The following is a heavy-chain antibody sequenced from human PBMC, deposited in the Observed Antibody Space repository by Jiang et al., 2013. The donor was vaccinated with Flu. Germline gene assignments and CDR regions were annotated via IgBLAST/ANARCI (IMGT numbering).Heavy chain of an antibody. Sequence: QLVESGGGLVQPGGSLKLSCAASGFTFRGSIIHWVRQASGKGLEWVGRIGGRYNTDATEHAASVKGRFTISRDDSKNTAYLQMNSLKTEDTAVYYCTRDANWALEYWGQGTPVTVSS. D-gene: IGHD1-1*01. CDR2: IGGRYNTDAT. J-gene: IGHJ4*02. CDR1: GFTFRGSI. V-gene: IGHV3-73*01. CDR3: TRDANWALEY.